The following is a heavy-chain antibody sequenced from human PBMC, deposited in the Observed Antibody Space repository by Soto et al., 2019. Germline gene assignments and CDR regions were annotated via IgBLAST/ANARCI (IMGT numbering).Heavy chain of an antibody. Sequence: QLQLQESGPGLVKPSETLSLTCTVSGASISSTSYFWGWIRQPPGKGLEWVGSFYLSECTNYTPSLNSRVTFSVATSKNQFSLRLTSLPAADTAVYYCASGNSGANRAWFDPWGQGTLVTVSA. J-gene: IGHJ5*02. D-gene: IGHD6-25*01. CDR1: GASISSTSYF. CDR2: FYLSECT. V-gene: IGHV4-39*01. CDR3: ASGNSGANRAWFDP.